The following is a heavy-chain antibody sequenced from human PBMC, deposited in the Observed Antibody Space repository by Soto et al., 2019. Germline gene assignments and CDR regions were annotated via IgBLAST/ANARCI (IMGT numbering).Heavy chain of an antibody. CDR1: GFTFSSYA. CDR3: AKTFGTQSGVVVPAAIIYFDY. V-gene: IGHV3-23*01. D-gene: IGHD2-2*01. J-gene: IGHJ4*02. Sequence: EVQLLESGGGLVQPGGSLRLSCAASGFTFSSYAMSWVRQAPGKGLEWVSAISDSGGSTYYADSVKGRFTISRDNSKNTLYLQMNSLRAEDTAVYYCAKTFGTQSGVVVPAAIIYFDYWGQGTLVTVSS. CDR2: ISDSGGST.